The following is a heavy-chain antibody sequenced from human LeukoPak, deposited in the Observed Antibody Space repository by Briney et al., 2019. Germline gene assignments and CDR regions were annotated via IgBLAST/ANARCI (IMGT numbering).Heavy chain of an antibody. CDR2: IYPGDSDT. Sequence: PGEALKISCKGSGYSFATYLIGWVRQTPEKGLEWMGIIYPGDSDTRYSPSFQGQVTISADKSINTAYLQWSSLKASDTAMYYCARHQIVGATRSPFDYWGQGALVTVSS. CDR3: ARHQIVGATRSPFDY. D-gene: IGHD1-26*01. J-gene: IGHJ4*02. CDR1: GYSFATYL. V-gene: IGHV5-51*01.